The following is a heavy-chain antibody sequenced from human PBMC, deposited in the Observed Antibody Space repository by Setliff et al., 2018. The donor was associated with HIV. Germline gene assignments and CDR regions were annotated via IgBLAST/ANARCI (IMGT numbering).Heavy chain of an antibody. V-gene: IGHV4-4*08. CDR3: ARGGVLRYFDWAY. D-gene: IGHD3-9*01. Sequence: SETLSLTCTVPGDSISNYYWSWIRQPPGKGLEWIGYIYTSGSTDYYPSLKSRVTISVDTSKNQFSLKLSSVTAADTAVYYCARGGVLRYFDWAYWGQGTLVTVSS. CDR2: IYTSGST. CDR1: GDSISNYY. J-gene: IGHJ4*02.